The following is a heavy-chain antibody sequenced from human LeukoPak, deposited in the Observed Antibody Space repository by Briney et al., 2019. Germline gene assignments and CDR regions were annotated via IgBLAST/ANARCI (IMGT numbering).Heavy chain of an antibody. CDR2: IKQDESEK. V-gene: IGHV3-7*03. CDR3: ARRVWGTNRYTDC. CDR1: GFTFSSYW. D-gene: IGHD3-16*02. J-gene: IGHJ4*02. Sequence: PGGSLRLSCAASGFTFSSYWMNWVRQAPGKGLEWVANIKQDESEKYYVDSVKGRFTISRDNSKNTLYLQMNSLRAEDTAVYYCARRVWGTNRYTDCWGQGTLVTVSS.